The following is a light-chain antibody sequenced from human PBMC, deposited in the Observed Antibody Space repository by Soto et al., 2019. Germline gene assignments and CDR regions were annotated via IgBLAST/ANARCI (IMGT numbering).Light chain of an antibody. Sequence: DIQMTQSPSSLSASVGDRVTITCRASQSISSYLNWYQQKPGKAPKLLIYAASSLQSGVPSRFSGSGSGTDFTLTISRLQPEDSATYYCQQSDSTPPYTFGQGTKLEIK. CDR3: QQSDSTPPYT. J-gene: IGKJ2*01. CDR1: QSISSY. V-gene: IGKV1-39*01. CDR2: AAS.